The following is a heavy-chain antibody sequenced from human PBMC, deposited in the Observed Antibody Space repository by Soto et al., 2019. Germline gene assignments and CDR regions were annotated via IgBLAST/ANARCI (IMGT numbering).Heavy chain of an antibody. V-gene: IGHV3-23*01. CDR1: GFIFSNYA. CDR3: AKDVAAHPYYFDY. Sequence: GSLRLSCAASGFIFSNYAMNWVRQAPGKGLEWVSGISGSGSGTYYADSVKGRFTISRDNSNNTHLQMNSLRVVDTAVYYCAKDVAAHPYYFDYWGLGTLVTVSS. J-gene: IGHJ4*02. CDR2: ISGSGSGT. D-gene: IGHD6-6*01.